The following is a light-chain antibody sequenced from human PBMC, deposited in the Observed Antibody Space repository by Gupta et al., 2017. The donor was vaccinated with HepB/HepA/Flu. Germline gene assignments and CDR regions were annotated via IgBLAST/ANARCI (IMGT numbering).Light chain of an antibody. CDR2: DAS. CDR1: QSVRPS. V-gene: IGKV3-11*01. J-gene: IGKJ2*01. CDR3: QQRSDLPMYT. Sequence: EVVLTQSPATLSLSPGERAVLSCRASQSVRPSLAWYQQKSGQAPRLLMYDASRRAAGIPARFSGNGSGTDFTLTISTLEPEDFAVYYCQQRSDLPMYTFGQGTKLEIK.